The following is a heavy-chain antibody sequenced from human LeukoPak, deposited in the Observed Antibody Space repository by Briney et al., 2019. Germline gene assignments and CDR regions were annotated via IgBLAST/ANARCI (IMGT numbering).Heavy chain of an antibody. V-gene: IGHV4-59*08. J-gene: IGHJ3*01. D-gene: IGHD1-26*01. CDR1: GGSIGSYY. CDR3: GTNVVGAVRGFDV. CDR2: IYYSGST. Sequence: PSETLFLTCTVSGGSIGSYYWSWIRQPPGKGLEWIGYIYYSGSTNYNPSLKSRVTISVDTSKNQFSLKLSSVTAADTAVYYCGTNVVGAVRGFDVWGQGTMVTVSS.